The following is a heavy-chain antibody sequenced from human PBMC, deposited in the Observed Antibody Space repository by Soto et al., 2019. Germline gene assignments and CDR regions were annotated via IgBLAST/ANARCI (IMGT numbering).Heavy chain of an antibody. CDR2: MNPNSGNT. D-gene: IGHD3-3*01. J-gene: IGHJ6*02. CDR3: ARGRRFLEWLLSPSFYYYYGMDV. V-gene: IGHV1-8*01. CDR1: GYTFTSYD. Sequence: GASVKVSCKASGYTFTSYDINWVRQATGQGLEWMGWMNPNSGNTGYAQKFQGRVTMTRNTSISTAYMDLSSLRSEDTAVYYCARGRRFLEWLLSPSFYYYYGMDVWGQGTTVTVSS.